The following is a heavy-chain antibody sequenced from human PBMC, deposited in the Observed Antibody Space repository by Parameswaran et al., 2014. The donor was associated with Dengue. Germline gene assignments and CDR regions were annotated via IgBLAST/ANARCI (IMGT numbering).Heavy chain of an antibody. Sequence: VRQAPGKGLEWIGYIYYSGSTYYNPSLKSRVTISVDTSKNQFSLKLSSVTAADTAVYYCARVRSSSSSPHDYWGQGTLVTVSS. V-gene: IGHV4-31*02. D-gene: IGHD6-6*01. CDR2: IYYSGST. J-gene: IGHJ4*02. CDR3: ARVRSSSSSPHDY.